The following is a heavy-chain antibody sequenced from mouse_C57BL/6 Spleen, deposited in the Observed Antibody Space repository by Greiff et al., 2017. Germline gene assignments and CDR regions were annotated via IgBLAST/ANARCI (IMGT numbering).Heavy chain of an antibody. V-gene: IGHV1-5*01. CDR2: IYPGNSDT. D-gene: IGHD1-1*01. CDR3: TRGDYGSSYFDY. Sequence: VQLQQSGTVLARPGASVKMSCKTSGYTFTIYWMHWVKQRPGQGLEWIGAIYPGNSDTSYNQKFKGKAKLTAVTSASTAYMELSSLTNEDSAVYYCTRGDYGSSYFDYWGQGTTLTVSS. J-gene: IGHJ2*01. CDR1: GYTFTIYW.